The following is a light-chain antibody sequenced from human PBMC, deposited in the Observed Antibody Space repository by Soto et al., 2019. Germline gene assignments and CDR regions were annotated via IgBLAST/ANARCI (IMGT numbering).Light chain of an antibody. V-gene: IGKV3D-7*01. Sequence: PGERVTLSCRASQRVSSSYLTWYQQKPGQAPRLLIYDASTRATSIPARFSGSGSGTDFTLTISSLQPEDFAVYYCQQDYNLPPFGPGTKVDIK. CDR2: DAS. J-gene: IGKJ3*01. CDR3: QQDYNLPP. CDR1: QRVSSSY.